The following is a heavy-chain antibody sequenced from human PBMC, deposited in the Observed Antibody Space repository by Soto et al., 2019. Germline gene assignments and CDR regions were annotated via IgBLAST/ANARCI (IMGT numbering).Heavy chain of an antibody. CDR3: ARGAASLYYHYYYMDV. CDR1: GYTFTSYA. Sequence: ASVKVSCKASGYTFTSYAMHWVRQAPGQRLEWMGWINAGNGNTKYSQKFQGRVTITRDTSASTAYMELSRLRSDDTAVYYCARGAASLYYHYYYMDVWDKGTTVTVSS. CDR2: INAGNGNT. D-gene: IGHD6-13*01. V-gene: IGHV1-3*01. J-gene: IGHJ6*03.